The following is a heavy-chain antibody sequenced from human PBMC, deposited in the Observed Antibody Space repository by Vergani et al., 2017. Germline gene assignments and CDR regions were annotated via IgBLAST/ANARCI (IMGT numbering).Heavy chain of an antibody. Sequence: VQLVESGGGLVQPGGSLRLSCAASGFTFSDYYMSWIRQAPGKGLEWVSYISSSGSTIDYAGSVKGRFTISRDNAKNLRYLQMNSLRAEDTAVYYCARGSNYYYYMDVWGKGTTVTVSS. V-gene: IGHV3-11*01. CDR2: ISSSGSTI. J-gene: IGHJ6*03. CDR1: GFTFSDYY. CDR3: ARGSNYYYYMDV.